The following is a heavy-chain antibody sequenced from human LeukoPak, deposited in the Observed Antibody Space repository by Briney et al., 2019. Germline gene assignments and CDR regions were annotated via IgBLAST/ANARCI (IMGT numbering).Heavy chain of an antibody. J-gene: IGHJ4*02. D-gene: IGHD5-18*01. CDR2: INHSGST. V-gene: IGHV4-34*01. CDR3: ARRGYSYGLDY. Sequence: EWIGEINHSGSTNYNPSLKSRVTISVDTSKNQFSLKLSSVTAADTAVYYCARRGYSYGLDYWGQGTLVTVSS.